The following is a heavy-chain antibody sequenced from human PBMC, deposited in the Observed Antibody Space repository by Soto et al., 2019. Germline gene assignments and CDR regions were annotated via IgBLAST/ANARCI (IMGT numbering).Heavy chain of an antibody. J-gene: IGHJ4*02. Sequence: EVQLVESGGGLVKPGGSLRLSCAASGFTFSSYSMNWVRQAPGKGLEWVISISSSSRYIYYADSVKGRFTISIDNAKNSLYLQMNSLRAEDTAVYYCGKEAGELSTLSLDYCGQGTLVNVSS. CDR1: GFTFSSYS. CDR3: GKEAGELSTLSLDY. D-gene: IGHD3-16*02. V-gene: IGHV3-21*01. CDR2: ISSSSRYI.